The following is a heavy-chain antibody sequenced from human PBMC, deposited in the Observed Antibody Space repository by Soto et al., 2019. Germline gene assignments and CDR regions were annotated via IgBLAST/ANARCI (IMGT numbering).Heavy chain of an antibody. J-gene: IGHJ6*02. V-gene: IGHV3-48*03. CDR3: VRGTPTPGLDI. CDR1: GFSLSSFD. CDR2: IGAGSSTI. D-gene: IGHD1-1*01. Sequence: PGGSLRLSCTASGFSLSSFDMNWVRQAPGKGLEWVSYIGAGSSTIYYVDSVEGRFTISRDNAKNLVFLQMNSLRVEDTAVYYCVRGTPTPGLDIWGRGTTVTVSS.